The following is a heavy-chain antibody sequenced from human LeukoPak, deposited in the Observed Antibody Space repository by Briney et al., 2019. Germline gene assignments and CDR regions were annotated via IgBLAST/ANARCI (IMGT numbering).Heavy chain of an antibody. Sequence: SVKVSCKASGGTFSSYAISWVRQAPGQGLEWMGRIIPIFGTANYAQKFQGRVTITTDESTGTAYMELSGLRSEDTAVYYCARDQSYYGSGSHHSWFDPWGQGTLVTVSS. CDR1: GGTFSSYA. CDR2: IIPIFGTA. V-gene: IGHV1-69*05. D-gene: IGHD3-10*01. J-gene: IGHJ5*02. CDR3: ARDQSYYGSGSHHSWFDP.